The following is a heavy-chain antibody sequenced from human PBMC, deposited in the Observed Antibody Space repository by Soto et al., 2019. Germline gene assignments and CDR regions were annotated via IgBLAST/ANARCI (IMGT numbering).Heavy chain of an antibody. D-gene: IGHD5-12*01. V-gene: IGHV3-74*01. CDR2: INSDGTKT. J-gene: IGHJ5*02. CDR1: GFTFNTYW. CDR3: ATVATNSYDWLDP. Sequence: PGGSLRLSCAASGFTFNTYWMHWVRQAPGKGLVWVSRINSDGTKTTYADSVKCRFTISRDNAKNTVYLQMNRLRAEDTAVYYCATVATNSYDWLDPWGQGTLVTVSS.